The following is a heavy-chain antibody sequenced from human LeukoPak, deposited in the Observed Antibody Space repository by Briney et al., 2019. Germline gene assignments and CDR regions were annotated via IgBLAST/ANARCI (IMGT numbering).Heavy chain of an antibody. CDR3: AKDGYYDSSGYYWGYFDY. J-gene: IGHJ4*02. Sequence: PGGSLRLSCAASGFTFSSYSMNWVRQAPGKGLEWVSYISSSSSTIYYADSVKGRFTISRDNAKNSLYLQMNSLRAEDTAVYYCAKDGYYDSSGYYWGYFDYWGQGTLVTVSS. CDR1: GFTFSSYS. CDR2: ISSSSSTI. V-gene: IGHV3-48*01. D-gene: IGHD3-22*01.